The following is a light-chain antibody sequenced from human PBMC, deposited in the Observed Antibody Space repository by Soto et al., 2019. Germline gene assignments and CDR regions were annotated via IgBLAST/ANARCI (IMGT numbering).Light chain of an antibody. CDR2: ENS. Sequence: ALTQPPSVSLAPGQTARITCGADNIGSKSVQWYQQRSGQAPVMVVYENSDRPSGIPERFSGSSSGNTATLSITRVEAGDEADYYCQVWDTHTDHVLFGGGTKVTVL. CDR3: QVWDTHTDHVL. J-gene: IGLJ2*01. V-gene: IGLV3-21*02. CDR1: NIGSKS.